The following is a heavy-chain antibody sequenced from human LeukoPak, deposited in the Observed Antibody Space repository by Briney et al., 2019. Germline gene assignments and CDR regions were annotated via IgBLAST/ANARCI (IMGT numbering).Heavy chain of an antibody. CDR1: GFTFSSYW. CDR3: AREYKSGSNGH. CDR2: INSDGSST. V-gene: IGHV3-74*01. D-gene: IGHD1-26*01. Sequence: GGSLRLSCAASGFTFSSYWMHWVRQAPGKGLVWVSRINSDGSSTSYADSVKGRFTISRDNAKNTLYLQMNSLRAEDTAVYYCAREYKSGSNGHWGQGTLVTVSS. J-gene: IGHJ4*02.